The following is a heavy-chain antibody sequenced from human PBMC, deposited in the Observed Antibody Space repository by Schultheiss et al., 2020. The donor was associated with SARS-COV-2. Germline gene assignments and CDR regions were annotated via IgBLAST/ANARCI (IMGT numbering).Heavy chain of an antibody. Sequence: GGSLRLSCAASGFTFSDHYMDWVRQAPGKGLEWVGRIGNKANSFTRQYAASVEGRITISRDDSKNSLYLQMNSLKIEDTAVYYCARGHLHVGPRWSEDVFDIWGQGTMVTVSS. V-gene: IGHV3-72*01. D-gene: IGHD4-23*01. CDR3: ARGHLHVGPRWSEDVFDI. CDR1: GFTFSDHY. CDR2: IGNKANSFTR. J-gene: IGHJ3*02.